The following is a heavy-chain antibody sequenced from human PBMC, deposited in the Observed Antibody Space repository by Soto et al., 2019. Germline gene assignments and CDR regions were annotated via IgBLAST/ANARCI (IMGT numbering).Heavy chain of an antibody. CDR3: ARDFYPVAYFFDY. CDR1: GYTFTNHG. CDR2: VSGYNDKT. Sequence: ASVKVSCKASGYTFTNHGISWVRQAPGQGLEWVGWVSGYNDKTKSAQKFKGRVTMTTDTSTSTAYMELRSLRSDDTAVYYCARDFYPVAYFFDYWGQGTLVTVSS. V-gene: IGHV1-18*04. J-gene: IGHJ4*02. D-gene: IGHD2-21*01.